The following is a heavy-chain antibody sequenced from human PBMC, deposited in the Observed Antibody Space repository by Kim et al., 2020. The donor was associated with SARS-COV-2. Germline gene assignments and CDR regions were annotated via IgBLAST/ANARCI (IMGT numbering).Heavy chain of an antibody. CDR2: FDPEDGET. CDR1: GYTLTELS. CDR3: ATGVAVVGTPVDYYYYYGMDV. Sequence: ASVKVSCKVSGYTLTELSMHWVRQAPGKGLEWMGGFDPEDGETIYAQTFQGKVTMTEDTSTDTAYMELSSLRSEDTAVYYCATGVAVVGTPVDYYYYYGMDVGGQGTTVTVSS. J-gene: IGHJ6*02. D-gene: IGHD6-19*01. V-gene: IGHV1-24*01.